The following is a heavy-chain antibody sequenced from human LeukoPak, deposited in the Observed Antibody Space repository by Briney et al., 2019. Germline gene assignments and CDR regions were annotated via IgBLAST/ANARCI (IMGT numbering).Heavy chain of an antibody. D-gene: IGHD4-23*01. V-gene: IGHV1-46*01. Sequence: ASVKVSCKASGYTFTSYYMHWVRQAPGQGLEWLGIINPSGGSTSYAQKFQGRVTMTRDTSASTVYMELSSLRSEDTAVYYCARDTCVGGNQGCGSDYWGQGTLVTVSS. J-gene: IGHJ4*02. CDR1: GYTFTSYY. CDR2: INPSGGST. CDR3: ARDTCVGGNQGCGSDY.